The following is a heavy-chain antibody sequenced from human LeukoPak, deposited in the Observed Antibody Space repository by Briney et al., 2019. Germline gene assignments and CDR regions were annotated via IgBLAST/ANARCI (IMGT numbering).Heavy chain of an antibody. V-gene: IGHV3-23*01. D-gene: IGHD5-12*01. J-gene: IGHJ4*02. CDR1: GFPFSSHG. CDR2: ISPGGGPT. CDR3: AKDGTWLRFDD. Sequence: GGTLRLSCAGSGFPFSSHGMNWVRQAPGKGLEWVSGISPGGGPTYYADSVRGRFSISRDDLKNTLYLQMENLRAEDTAVYYCAKDGTWLRFDDWGQGILVTVSS.